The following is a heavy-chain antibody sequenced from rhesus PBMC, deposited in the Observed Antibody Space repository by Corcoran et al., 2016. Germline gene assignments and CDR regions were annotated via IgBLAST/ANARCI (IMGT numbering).Heavy chain of an antibody. Sequence: QVTLKESGPALVKPTQTLPLTCTFPGFSLPTRGMGVGWVRQPPGKALEWLAFIYWDDDKRYSTSLKTRVTISKDTSKNQVVLTMTNMDPVDTATYYCTRRPTWGFEFDFWGQGVLVTVSS. V-gene: IGHV2-174*01. CDR2: IYWDDDK. CDR3: TRRPTWGFEFDF. D-gene: IGHD7-45*01. J-gene: IGHJ4*01. CDR1: GFSLPTRGMG.